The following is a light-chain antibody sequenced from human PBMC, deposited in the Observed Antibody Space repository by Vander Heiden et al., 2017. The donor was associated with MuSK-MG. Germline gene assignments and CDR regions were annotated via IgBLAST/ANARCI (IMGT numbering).Light chain of an antibody. CDR3: QSYDSSLSASV. CDR2: HTA. V-gene: IGLV1-40*01. Sequence: CTGTNSNIDAGYDVPWNQQVPGKAPNLLMFHTADRPSGVPDRFSGSNSGTSASLAIPGLQAEDEADYYCQSYDSSLSASVFGTGTKGTVL. J-gene: IGLJ1*01. CDR1: NSNIDAGYD.